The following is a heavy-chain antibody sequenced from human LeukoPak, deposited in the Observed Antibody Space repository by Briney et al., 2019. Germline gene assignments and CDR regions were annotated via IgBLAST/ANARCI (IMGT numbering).Heavy chain of an antibody. J-gene: IGHJ6*03. CDR1: GYGFHTYW. D-gene: IGHD3-9*01. CDR3: ARMETPLTGFYYYVDV. V-gene: IGHV5-51*01. Sequence: GASLQISCRGSGYGFHTYWIAWVRQMPGKGLEWMGIFFPGDSDARYSPSFQRQATMSCGNSTRTAYLHWSPLQASDTATYFCARMETPLTGFYYYVDVWGTGTTVTVSS. CDR2: FFPGDSDA.